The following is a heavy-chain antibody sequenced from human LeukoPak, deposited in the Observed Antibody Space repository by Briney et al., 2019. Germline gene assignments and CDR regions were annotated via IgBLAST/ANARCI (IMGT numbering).Heavy chain of an antibody. J-gene: IGHJ4*02. V-gene: IGHV4-4*02. CDR1: GGSISSSNW. D-gene: IGHD5-24*01. Sequence: PSETLSLTCAVSGGSISSSNWWSWVRRPPGKGLEWIGEIYHSGSTNYNPSLKSRVTISVDKSKNQFSLKLSSVTAADTAVYYCARDRRRDGYCLDYWGQGTLVTVSS. CDR3: ARDRRRDGYCLDY. CDR2: IYHSGST.